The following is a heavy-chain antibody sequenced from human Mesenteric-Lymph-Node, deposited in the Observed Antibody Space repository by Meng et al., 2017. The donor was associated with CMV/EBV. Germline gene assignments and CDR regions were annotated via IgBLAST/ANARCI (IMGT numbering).Heavy chain of an antibody. CDR1: GYSFTGYY. CDR3: ARVHVAVAGTTNWFDP. CDR2: INPNIGGT. Sequence: SGYSFTGYYMHWVRQAPGQGLEWMGWINPNIGGTNYAQKFQGRVTMTTDTSTSTAYMELRSLRSDDTAVYYCARVHVAVAGTTNWFDPWGQGTLVTVSS. V-gene: IGHV1-2*02. D-gene: IGHD6-19*01. J-gene: IGHJ5*02.